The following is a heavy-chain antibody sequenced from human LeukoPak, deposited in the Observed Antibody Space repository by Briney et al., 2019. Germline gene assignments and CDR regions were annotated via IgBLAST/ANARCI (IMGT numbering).Heavy chain of an antibody. V-gene: IGHV3-7*01. CDR2: IKQDGSEK. CDR3: ARDPSGWYYFDY. D-gene: IGHD6-19*01. Sequence: PGGSLRLSCAASGFTFSSSLMSWVRQAPGKGLEWVANIKQDGSEKYYVDSVKGRFTISRDNAKNSLYLQMNSLRAEDTAVYYCARDPSGWYYFDYWGQGTLVTVSS. J-gene: IGHJ4*02. CDR1: GFTFSSSL.